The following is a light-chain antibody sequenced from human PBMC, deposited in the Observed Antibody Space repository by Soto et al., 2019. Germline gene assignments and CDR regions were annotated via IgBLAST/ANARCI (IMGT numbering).Light chain of an antibody. CDR2: TSS. J-gene: IGKJ4*01. V-gene: IGKV1-27*01. CDR3: QKHDGAPLT. Sequence: DIPMTQSPSSLSASVGDRVTITCRASQGIGSSLSWYQQKPGKVPKLLIYTSSTLQSGVPSRFSGSGSGTDFTLTINSLQPDDVATYYCQKHDGAPLTFGGGTKVEIK. CDR1: QGIGSS.